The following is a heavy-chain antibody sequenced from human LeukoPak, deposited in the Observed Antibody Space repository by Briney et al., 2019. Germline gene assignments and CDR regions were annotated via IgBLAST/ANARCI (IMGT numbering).Heavy chain of an antibody. CDR1: GGSISSSSYY. Sequence: SETLSLTCTVSGGSISSSSYYWGWIRQPPGKGLEWIGSIYYSGSTYYNPSLKSRVTVSVDTSKNQFSLKLSSVTAADTAVYYCATPLVLRYFDFSYYYGMDVWGQGTTVTVSS. J-gene: IGHJ6*02. D-gene: IGHD3-9*01. V-gene: IGHV4-39*07. CDR2: IYYSGST. CDR3: ATPLVLRYFDFSYYYGMDV.